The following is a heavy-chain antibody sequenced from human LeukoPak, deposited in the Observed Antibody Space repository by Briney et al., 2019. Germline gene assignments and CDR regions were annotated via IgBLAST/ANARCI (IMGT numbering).Heavy chain of an antibody. V-gene: IGHV3-30*02. CDR2: IRSHGSNK. D-gene: IGHD6-19*01. Sequence: PGGSLRLSCAASGFTFSSYDMHWVRQAPDKGLEWVAFIRSHGSNKYYADSVKGRFTISRDNSKNTLYLQMNSLRADGTAVYYCAKAIAVAHGDYWGQGTLVTVSS. CDR3: AKAIAVAHGDY. CDR1: GFTFSSYD. J-gene: IGHJ4*02.